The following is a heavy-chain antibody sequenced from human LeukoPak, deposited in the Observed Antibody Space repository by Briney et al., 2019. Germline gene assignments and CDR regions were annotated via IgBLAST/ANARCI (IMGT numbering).Heavy chain of an antibody. D-gene: IGHD6-13*01. CDR1: GFTFSSYA. V-gene: IGHV3-23*01. J-gene: IGHJ6*02. CDR2: ISGSGGST. Sequence: GGSLRLSCAASGFTFSSYAMSWVRQAPGKGLEWVSAISGSGGSTYYADSVKGRFTISRDKSKNTLYLQMNSLRAEDTAVYYCVVLAAAGTRLNYGMDVWGQGTTVTVSS. CDR3: VVLAAAGTRLNYGMDV.